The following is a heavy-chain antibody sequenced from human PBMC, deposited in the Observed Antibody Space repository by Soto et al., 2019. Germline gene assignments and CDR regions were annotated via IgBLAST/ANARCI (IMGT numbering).Heavy chain of an antibody. J-gene: IGHJ4*02. CDR1: GGSISSGGYY. Sequence: QVQLQESGPGLVKPSQTLSLTCTVSGGSISSGGYYWNWIRQHPGKGLEWFGYIYYSGYTYYNPSLKRRGAISVDTSKSHFSLKLSSVTAADPAVYYCAREPSIWGQGTLVTVSS. CDR3: AREPSI. CDR2: IYYSGYT. V-gene: IGHV4-31*03.